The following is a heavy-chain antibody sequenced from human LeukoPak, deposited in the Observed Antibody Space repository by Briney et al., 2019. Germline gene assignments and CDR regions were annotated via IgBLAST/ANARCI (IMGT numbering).Heavy chain of an antibody. CDR2: IWYDGSNK. CDR3: ARAPPLWRSYRY. CDR1: GFTFSSYG. V-gene: IGHV3-33*01. J-gene: IGHJ4*02. Sequence: GRSLRLSCAASGFTFSSYGMHWVRQAPGKGLEWVAVIWYDGSNKYYADSVKGRFTISRDNSKNTLYLQMNSLRAEDTAVYYCARAPPLWRSYRYWGQGTLVTVSS. D-gene: IGHD1-26*01.